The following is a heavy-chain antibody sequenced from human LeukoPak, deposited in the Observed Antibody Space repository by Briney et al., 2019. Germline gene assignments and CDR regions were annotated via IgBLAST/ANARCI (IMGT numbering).Heavy chain of an antibody. V-gene: IGHV1-18*01. Sequence: ASVKVSCKASGYTFTSYGISWVRQAPGQGLEWMGWISAYNGNTNYAQKLQGRVTMTTDTSTSTAYMELRSLRSDDTAVYDCARDRVTTVTTHFDYWGQGTLVTVSS. CDR3: ARDRVTTVTTHFDY. CDR1: GYTFTSYG. J-gene: IGHJ4*02. D-gene: IGHD4-17*01. CDR2: ISAYNGNT.